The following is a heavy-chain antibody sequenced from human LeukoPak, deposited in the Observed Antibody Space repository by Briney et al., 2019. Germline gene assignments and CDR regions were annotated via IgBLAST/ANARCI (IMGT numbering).Heavy chain of an antibody. J-gene: IGHJ4*02. V-gene: IGHV3-21*01. CDR2: ISSSSSYI. D-gene: IGHD3-22*01. CDR3: ARNYYDSSGYLLNYFDY. Sequence: GSLRLSCAASGFTFSSYRMNWVRQAPGRGLEWVSSISSSSSYIYYADSVKGRFTISRDNAKNSQYLQMNSLRAEDTAVYYCARNYYDSSGYLLNYFDYWGQGTLVTVSS. CDR1: GFTFSSYR.